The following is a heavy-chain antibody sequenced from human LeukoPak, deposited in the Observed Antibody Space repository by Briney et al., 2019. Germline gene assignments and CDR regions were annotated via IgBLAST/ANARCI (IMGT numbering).Heavy chain of an antibody. V-gene: IGHV3-74*01. CDR1: GVTFSNDW. J-gene: IGHJ4*02. Sequence: GGSLRLSCAASGVTFSNDWMHGVRQAPGKGLVWVSRINTDGSTTTYADSVKGRFTISRDNAKNTLFLQMNSLRVEDTAVYYCTRGRGGRYHYWGQGTLVTVSS. D-gene: IGHD3-16*02. CDR2: INTDGSTT. CDR3: TRGRGGRYHY.